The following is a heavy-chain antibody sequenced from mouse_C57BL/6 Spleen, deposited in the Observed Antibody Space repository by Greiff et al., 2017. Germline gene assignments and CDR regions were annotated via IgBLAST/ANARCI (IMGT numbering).Heavy chain of an antibody. V-gene: IGHV1-81*01. CDR1: GYTFTSYG. Sequence: VQLQQSGAELARPGASVKLSCKASGYTFTSYGISWVKQSTGQGLEWIGAIYPRSGYTYYHEKFKGKATLTADKSSSTAYMELRSLTSEDSAVYFCLRLYFDYWGQGTTLTVSS. J-gene: IGHJ2*01. CDR3: LRLYFDY. CDR2: IYPRSGYT.